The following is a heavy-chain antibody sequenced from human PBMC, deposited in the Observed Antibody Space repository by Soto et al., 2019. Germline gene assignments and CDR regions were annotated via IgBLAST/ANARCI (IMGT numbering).Heavy chain of an antibody. V-gene: IGHV1-69*01. CDR3: ARGNRWDDYVWGSYRQAYYYYGMDV. D-gene: IGHD3-16*02. CDR1: GGTFSSYA. Sequence: QVQLVQSGAEVKKPGSSVKVSCKASGGTFSSYAISWVRQAPGQGLEWMGGIIPIFGTANYAQKFQGRVTLTADESTSTAYMELSSLRSEDTAVYYCARGNRWDDYVWGSYRQAYYYYGMDVWGQGTTVTVSS. J-gene: IGHJ6*02. CDR2: IIPIFGTA.